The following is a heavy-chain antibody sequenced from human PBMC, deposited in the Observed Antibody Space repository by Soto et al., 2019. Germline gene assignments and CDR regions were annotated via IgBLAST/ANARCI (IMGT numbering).Heavy chain of an antibody. J-gene: IGHJ4*02. CDR3: ARHGGRLIAPEH. V-gene: IGHV5-51*01. CDR2: IYPGDSDT. CDR1: GYSFTSYW. Sequence: GESLKISCEASGYSFTSYWIGWVRQMPGKGLEWMGIIYPGDSDTRYSPSFQGQVAMSVDKSISTAYLQWNSLKASDTAMYYCARHGGRLIAPEHWGQGTPVT. D-gene: IGHD3-3*01.